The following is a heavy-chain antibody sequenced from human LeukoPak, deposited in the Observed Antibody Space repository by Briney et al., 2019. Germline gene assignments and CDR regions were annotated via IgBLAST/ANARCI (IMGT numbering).Heavy chain of an antibody. CDR3: ARGIHVDIVATIPDY. CDR1: GYTFTSYA. Sequence: ASVKVSCKASGYTFTSYAMHWVRQAPGQRLEWMGWINAGNGNTKYSQKFQGRVTITRDTSASTAYMELSSLRSEDTAVYYCARGIHVDIVATIPDYWGQGTLVTVSS. CDR2: INAGNGNT. J-gene: IGHJ4*02. D-gene: IGHD5-12*01. V-gene: IGHV1-3*01.